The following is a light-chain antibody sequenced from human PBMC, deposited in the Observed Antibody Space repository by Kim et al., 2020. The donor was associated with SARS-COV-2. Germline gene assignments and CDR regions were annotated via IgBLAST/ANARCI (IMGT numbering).Light chain of an antibody. Sequence: SASVADSVTITCRASQSISNRLAWYQQKPGKAPKPLIYRASRLESGVPSRFSGRGSGTEFTLTISSLQPDDFATYFCQQYENYPHTFGQGTKLEI. CDR1: QSISNR. CDR3: QQYENYPHT. J-gene: IGKJ2*01. V-gene: IGKV1-5*03. CDR2: RAS.